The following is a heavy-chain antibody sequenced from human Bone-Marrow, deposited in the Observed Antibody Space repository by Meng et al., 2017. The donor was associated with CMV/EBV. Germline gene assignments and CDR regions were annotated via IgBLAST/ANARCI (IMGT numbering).Heavy chain of an antibody. CDR3: AREGVPAAIGGMDV. CDR1: GFTFSSYA. CDR2: ISYDGSNK. J-gene: IGHJ6*02. V-gene: IGHV3-30-3*01. D-gene: IGHD2-2*01. Sequence: GGSLRLSCAASGFTFSSYAMHWVRQAPGKGLEWVAVISYDGSNKYYADSVKGRFTISRDNAKNSLYLQMNSLRAEDTAVYYCAREGVPAAIGGMDVWGHGTTVTVSS.